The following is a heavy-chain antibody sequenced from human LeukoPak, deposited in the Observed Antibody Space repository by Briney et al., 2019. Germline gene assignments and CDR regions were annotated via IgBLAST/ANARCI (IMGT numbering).Heavy chain of an antibody. J-gene: IGHJ5*02. CDR2: IYYSGST. Sequence: PSETLSLTCTVSGGSISSGGYYWSWIRQHPGKGLEWIGYIYYSGSTYYNPSLKSRVTISVDTSKNQFSLKLSSVTAADTAVYYCAREKLDRFDPWGQGTLVTVSS. D-gene: IGHD4-23*01. V-gene: IGHV4-31*03. CDR3: AREKLDRFDP. CDR1: GGSISSGGYY.